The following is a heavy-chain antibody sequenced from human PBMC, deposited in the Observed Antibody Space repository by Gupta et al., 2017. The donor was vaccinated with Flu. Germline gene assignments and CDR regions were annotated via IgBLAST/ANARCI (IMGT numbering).Heavy chain of an antibody. J-gene: IGHJ3*02. V-gene: IGHV3-21*01. CDR1: TFSTYY. CDR2: ISSSSSYI. Sequence: TFSTYYITWVRQAPGKGLEWVSSISSSSSYIYYADSVRGRFTISRDNAKNSLYLQMNTLRADDTAVYYCARHFSARDAFDIWGQGTMVTVS. CDR3: ARHFSARDAFDI.